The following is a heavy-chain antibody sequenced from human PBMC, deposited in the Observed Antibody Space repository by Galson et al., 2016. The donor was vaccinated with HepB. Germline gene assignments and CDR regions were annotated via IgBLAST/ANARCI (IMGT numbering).Heavy chain of an antibody. V-gene: IGHV3-53*01. CDR3: AREGKVDSTMVEALHF. Sequence: LRLSCAASGFSVNRNYMSWVRQAPGKGLEWVSLIYSGGSTYYADSVRGRFTISRDNSKNTLYLQMNNLRADDTAMYYCAREGKVDSTMVEALHFWGQGTVVTVS. D-gene: IGHD5-18*01. J-gene: IGHJ3*01. CDR2: IYSGGST. CDR1: GFSVNRNY.